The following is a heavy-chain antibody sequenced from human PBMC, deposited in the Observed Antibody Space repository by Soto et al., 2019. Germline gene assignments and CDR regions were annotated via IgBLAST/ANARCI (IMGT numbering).Heavy chain of an antibody. CDR1: GGSFSGYY. Sequence: PSETLSLTCAVYGGSFSGYYWSWIRQPPGKGLGWIGEINHSGSTNYNPSLKSRVTISVDTSKNQFSLKLSSVTAADTAVYYCAREGAIVVVPAAGGWFDPWGQGTLVTVSS. CDR2: INHSGST. D-gene: IGHD2-2*01. J-gene: IGHJ5*02. CDR3: AREGAIVVVPAAGGWFDP. V-gene: IGHV4-34*01.